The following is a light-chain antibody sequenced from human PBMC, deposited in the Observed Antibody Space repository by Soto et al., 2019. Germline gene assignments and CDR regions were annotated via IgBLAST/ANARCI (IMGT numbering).Light chain of an antibody. CDR3: QHYGSSPLA. CDR2: GAS. J-gene: IGKJ5*01. V-gene: IGKV3-20*01. CDR1: QSASSTY. Sequence: EIVLSQSPGTLSLSPGERSPLSCRASQSASSTYLAWYQQRPGQAPRLLIYGASSRATGIPDRFSGSGSGTDFTLTIRTLEPEYFAAFFCQHYGSSPLAFGQGTRLEIK.